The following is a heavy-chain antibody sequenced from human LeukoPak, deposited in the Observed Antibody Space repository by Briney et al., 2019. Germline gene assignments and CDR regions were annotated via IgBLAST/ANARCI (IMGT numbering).Heavy chain of an antibody. V-gene: IGHV5-51*01. CDR3: ASLGVYCSGGSCHSQSNNWFDP. CDR2: IYPGDSDT. J-gene: IGHJ5*02. Sequence: GESLQISCKGSGYSFTSYWIGWVRQMPGKGLEWMGIIYPGDSDTRYSPSFQGQVTISADKSNSTAYLQWSSLQASDTAMYYCASLGVYCSGGSCHSQSNNWFDPWGQGTLVTVSS. CDR1: GYSFTSYW. D-gene: IGHD2-15*01.